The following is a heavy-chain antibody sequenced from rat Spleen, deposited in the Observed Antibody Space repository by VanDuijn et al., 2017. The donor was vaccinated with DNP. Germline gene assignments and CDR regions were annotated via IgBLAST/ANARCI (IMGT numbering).Heavy chain of an antibody. CDR3: ARWYNSGYYFDY. CDR1: GFTFDNSW. Sequence: EVQLVESGGGLVQPGRSLKLSCVASGFTFDNSWMTWIRQVPGKGLEWVSSITSSGGITFYPDSVKGRFTVSRDNAKSTLYLQMNSLRSEDTATYYCARWYNSGYYFDYWGQGVMVTVSS. CDR2: ITSSGGIT. V-gene: IGHV5-31*01. D-gene: IGHD4-3*01. J-gene: IGHJ2*01.